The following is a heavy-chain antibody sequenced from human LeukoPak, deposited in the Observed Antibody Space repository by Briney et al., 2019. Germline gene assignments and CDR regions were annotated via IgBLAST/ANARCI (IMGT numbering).Heavy chain of an antibody. V-gene: IGHV3-23*01. CDR2: ISGSGGST. CDR1: GFTFSSYA. J-gene: IGHJ4*02. CDR3: AKDQYYGSGYAFDI. Sequence: GGSLRLSCADSGFTFSSYAMSWVRQAPGKGLQWVSAISGSGGSTYYADSVKGRFTISRDNSKNTLYLQMNSLRAEDTAVYYCAKDQYYGSGYAFDIWGQGTLVTVSS. D-gene: IGHD3-10*01.